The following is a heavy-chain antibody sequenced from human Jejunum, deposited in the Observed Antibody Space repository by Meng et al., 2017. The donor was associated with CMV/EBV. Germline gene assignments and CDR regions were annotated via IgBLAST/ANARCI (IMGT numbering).Heavy chain of an antibody. Sequence: TFNTYTFHWVRQAPGQGLEWMGRVIPILNMAASAQSFQGRVTILADRSTSTVYLELTSLRSDDTAVYYCATSTATTSNFRRVWNLWGQGTEVTVSS. CDR1: TFNTYT. CDR2: VIPILNMA. D-gene: IGHD1-1*01. CDR3: ATSTATTSNFRRVWNL. V-gene: IGHV1-69*02. J-gene: IGHJ4*02.